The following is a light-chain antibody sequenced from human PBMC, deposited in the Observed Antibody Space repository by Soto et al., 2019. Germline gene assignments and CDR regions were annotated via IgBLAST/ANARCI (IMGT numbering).Light chain of an antibody. Sequence: EIVLTQSPATLSLSPGERVTLSCRASQNVSTYLAWYQQKPGQAPRLLIYDASDRATGIPARFRGSGSGTAFPLTISTPEPSYSAVYYCQPRTNWLTFGPGTKVDIK. V-gene: IGKV3-11*01. CDR3: QPRTNWLT. J-gene: IGKJ3*01. CDR1: QNVSTY. CDR2: DAS.